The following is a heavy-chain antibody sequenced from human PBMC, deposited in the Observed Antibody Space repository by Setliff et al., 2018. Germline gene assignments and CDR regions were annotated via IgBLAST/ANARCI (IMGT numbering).Heavy chain of an antibody. CDR3: ARDTYIAQAFDI. CDR2: IYRGGNT. Sequence: GESLTISCAASGFTVSSNYMSWVRQAPGKGLEWVSIIYRGGNTYYADSVKGRFTISRDNSKNTLYLQMNSLRAEDTAVYYCARDTYIAQAFDIWGQGTMVTVSS. CDR1: GFTVSSNY. J-gene: IGHJ3*02. D-gene: IGHD2-15*01. V-gene: IGHV3-66*02.